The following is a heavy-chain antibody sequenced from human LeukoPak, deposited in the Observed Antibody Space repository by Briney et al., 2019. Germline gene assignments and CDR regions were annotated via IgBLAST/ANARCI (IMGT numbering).Heavy chain of an antibody. CDR2: ISGSGGST. V-gene: IGHV3-23*01. J-gene: IGHJ4*02. D-gene: IGHD3-10*01. CDR1: GFTFSSYA. CDR3: AKDLELWFGPYCFDY. Sequence: PGGSLRLSCAASGFTFSSYAMSWVRQAPGKGVEWVSAISGSGGSTYYADSVKGRFTISRDNSKNTLYLQMNSLRAEDTAVYYCAKDLELWFGPYCFDYWGQGTLVTVSS.